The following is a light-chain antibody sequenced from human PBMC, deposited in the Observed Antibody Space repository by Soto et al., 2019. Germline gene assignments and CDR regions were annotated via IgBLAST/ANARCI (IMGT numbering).Light chain of an antibody. J-gene: IGKJ1*01. V-gene: IGKV3-15*01. CDR3: QQYGNSPPWT. Sequence: EIVITQSPATLSVSPGERATLSCRASQSVSSNLAWYQQKPGQAPRLLIYGASTRATGIPARFSGSGSGTDFTLTISRLEPEDLAVYYCQQYGNSPPWTFGQGTKVDIK. CDR2: GAS. CDR1: QSVSSN.